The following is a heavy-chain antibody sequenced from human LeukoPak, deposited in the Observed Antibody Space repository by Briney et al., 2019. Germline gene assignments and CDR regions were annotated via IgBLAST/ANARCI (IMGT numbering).Heavy chain of an antibody. J-gene: IGHJ4*02. CDR3: VRDRGWYHFDL. V-gene: IGHV3-7*01. CDR1: GFTFSSYW. CDR2: IKEDATES. Sequence: GGSLRLSCAASGFTFSSYWMTWIRQAPGKGLEWVAHIKEDATESRSADSVKGRFTISRDNTKNSLFLQLNSLRAEDTAVYYCVRDRGWYHFDLWGQGTLVTVSS. D-gene: IGHD3-10*01.